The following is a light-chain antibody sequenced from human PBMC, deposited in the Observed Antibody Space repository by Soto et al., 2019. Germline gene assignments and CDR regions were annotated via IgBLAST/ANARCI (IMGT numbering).Light chain of an antibody. CDR3: QQYGSSPLIS. J-gene: IGKJ5*01. Sequence: TQSPATLSLSPGERATLSCRASQSVSSNLAWYQQKPGQAPRLLIYGASSRATGIPDRFSGSGSGRDFTLTISGLEPEDFAVYYCQQYGSSPLISFGQGTRLEI. V-gene: IGKV3-20*01. CDR2: GAS. CDR1: QSVSSN.